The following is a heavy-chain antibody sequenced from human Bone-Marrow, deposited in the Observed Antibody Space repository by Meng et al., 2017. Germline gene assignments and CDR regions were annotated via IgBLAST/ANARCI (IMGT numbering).Heavy chain of an antibody. CDR3: AKDTFPTWELPEA. D-gene: IGHD1-26*01. CDR2: IGTAGDT. Sequence: GGSLRLSCAACGFTFSSYDMHWVRQATGKGLEWVSAIGTAGDTYYPGSVKGQFTISRENAKNSLYLQMNSLRAEDTALYYCAKDTFPTWELPEAWGQGTLVTVSS. CDR1: GFTFSSYD. V-gene: IGHV3-13*03. J-gene: IGHJ5*02.